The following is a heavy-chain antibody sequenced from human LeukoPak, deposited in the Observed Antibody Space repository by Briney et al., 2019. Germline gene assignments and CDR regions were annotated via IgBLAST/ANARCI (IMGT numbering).Heavy chain of an antibody. J-gene: IGHJ4*02. CDR2: IIPMFGAA. CDR3: ARGGYCTDGDCDDSGFFGGLDY. CDR1: GGAFSSDA. Sequence: ASVKVSCKASGGAFSSDALTWVRQAPGQGLEWMGRIIPMFGAATYAQKFQGRVTITADESASTAYMELNSLRSEDTAVYYCARGGYCTDGDCDDSGFFGGLDYWGQGTLVTVSS. V-gene: IGHV1-69*13. D-gene: IGHD2-8*01.